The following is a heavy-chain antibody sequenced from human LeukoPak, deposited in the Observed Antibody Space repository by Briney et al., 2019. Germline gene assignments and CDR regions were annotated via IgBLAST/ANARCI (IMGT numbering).Heavy chain of an antibody. CDR1: GGSVSSGGYS. V-gene: IGHV4-61*08. Sequence: PSETLSLTCAVSGGSVSSGGYSWSWIRQPPGKGLEWIGYIYYSGSTNYNPSLKSRVTISVDTSKNQFSLKLSSVTAADTAVYYCARQQLVPLYYFDYWGQGTLVTVSS. CDR2: IYYSGST. CDR3: ARQQLVPLYYFDY. J-gene: IGHJ4*02. D-gene: IGHD6-6*01.